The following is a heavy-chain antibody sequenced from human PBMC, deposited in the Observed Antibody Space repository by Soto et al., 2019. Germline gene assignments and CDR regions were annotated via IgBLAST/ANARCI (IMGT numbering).Heavy chain of an antibody. CDR1: GFTFSSYA. D-gene: IGHD3-9*01. J-gene: IGHJ4*02. Sequence: VQLLESGGGLVQPGGSLRLSCAASGFTFSSYAMSWVRQAPGKGLEWVSAISGSGGSTYYADSVKGRFTISRDNSKNTLYLQMNSLRAEDTAVYYCSTGLSYDILTGYPPVGYWGQGTLVTVSS. CDR3: STGLSYDILTGYPPVGY. CDR2: ISGSGGST. V-gene: IGHV3-23*01.